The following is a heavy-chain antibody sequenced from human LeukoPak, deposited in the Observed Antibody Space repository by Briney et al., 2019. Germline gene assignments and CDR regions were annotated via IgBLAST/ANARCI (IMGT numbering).Heavy chain of an antibody. V-gene: IGHV4-59*12. CDR3: AREYSSFEY. Sequence: SETLSLTCTVSGGSISSYYWNWIRQPPGKGLEWIGYIYYSGSTYYNPSLKSRVTISVDTSKNQFSLELSSVTAADTAVYYCAREYSSFEYWGQGTLVTVSS. CDR1: GGSISSYY. J-gene: IGHJ4*02. CDR2: IYYSGST. D-gene: IGHD5-12*01.